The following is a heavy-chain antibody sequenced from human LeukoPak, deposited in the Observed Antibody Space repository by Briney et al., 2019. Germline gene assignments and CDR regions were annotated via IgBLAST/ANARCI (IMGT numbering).Heavy chain of an antibody. CDR2: IYYSGST. CDR3: ARGGSSGWFSSMAY. D-gene: IGHD6-19*01. V-gene: IGHV4-59*01. J-gene: IGHJ4*02. CDR1: GGSFSSYY. Sequence: PSETLSLTCTVSGGSFSSYYWSWIRQPPGKGLEWLGYIYYSGSTNYNPSLKSRVTIPVDTSKIQFSLKLSSVTAADTAVYYCARGGSSGWFSSMAYWGQGTLVTVSS.